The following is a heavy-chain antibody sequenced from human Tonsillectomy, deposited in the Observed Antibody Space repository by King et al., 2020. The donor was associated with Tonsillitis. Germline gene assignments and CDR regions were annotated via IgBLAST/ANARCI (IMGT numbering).Heavy chain of an antibody. CDR1: GFTFSSYG. CDR2: IRYDGSNK. Sequence: VQLVESGGGVVQPGGSLRLSCAASGFTFSSYGMHWVRQAPGKGLEWVAFIRYDGSNKYYADAVKGRFTISRENSKNTLYLQMNSQRAEDKAVYYCENLAESWDFGELLGDYYYYYGMDVWGQGATVTVSS. CDR3: ENLAESWDFGELLGDYYYYYGMDV. V-gene: IGHV3-30*02. D-gene: IGHD3-10*01. J-gene: IGHJ6*02.